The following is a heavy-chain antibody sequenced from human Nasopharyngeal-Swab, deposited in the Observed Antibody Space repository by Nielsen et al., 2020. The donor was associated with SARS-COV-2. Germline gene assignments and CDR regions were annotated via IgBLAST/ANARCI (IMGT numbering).Heavy chain of an antibody. D-gene: IGHD3-9*01. Sequence: GESLKISCAASGFTFSSYGMHWVRQAPGKGLEWVAVISYDGSNKYYADSVKGRFTISRDNSKNTLYLQMYSLRAEDTAVYYCAKAFQEPPLRYFDIWGQGTLVTVSS. CDR2: ISYDGSNK. V-gene: IGHV3-30*18. CDR1: GFTFSSYG. J-gene: IGHJ4*02. CDR3: AKAFQEPPLRYFDI.